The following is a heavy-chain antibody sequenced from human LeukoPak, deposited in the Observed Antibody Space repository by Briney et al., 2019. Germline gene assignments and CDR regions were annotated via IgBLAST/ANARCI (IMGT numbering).Heavy chain of an antibody. D-gene: IGHD3-22*01. J-gene: IGHJ4*02. CDR2: ISAYNGNT. CDR1: GYTCTSYG. CDR3: ARDRRGYYDSSGYYDY. Sequence: GASVRVSCKASGYTCTSYGISWVRQAPGQGLEWMGWISAYNGNTNYAQKLQGRVTMTTDTSTSTAYMELRSLRSDDTAVYYCARDRRGYYDSSGYYDYWGQGTLVTVSS. V-gene: IGHV1-18*01.